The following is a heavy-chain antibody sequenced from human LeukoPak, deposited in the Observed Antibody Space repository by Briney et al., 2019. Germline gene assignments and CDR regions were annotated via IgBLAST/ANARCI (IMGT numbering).Heavy chain of an antibody. CDR3: ARGGGQLWLYY. V-gene: IGHV3-30-3*01. Sequence: GGSLRLSCAASGFTFSSYAMHWVRQAPGKGLEWVAVISYDGSNKYYADSVKGRFTISRDNSKNTLYLQMNSLRAEDTAVYYCARGGGQLWLYYWGQGTLVTVSS. J-gene: IGHJ4*02. CDR1: GFTFSSYA. D-gene: IGHD5-18*01. CDR2: ISYDGSNK.